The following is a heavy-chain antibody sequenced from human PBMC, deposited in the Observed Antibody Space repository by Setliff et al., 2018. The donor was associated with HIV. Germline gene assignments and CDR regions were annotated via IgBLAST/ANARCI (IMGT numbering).Heavy chain of an antibody. J-gene: IGHJ3*02. V-gene: IGHV2-70*01. Sequence: SGPTLVNPTQTLTLTYTFSGFSLSTSGMSVRWMRQPPGKTLEWLAHIDGDDDKYYNTSLRTRLTIPKDTSKNQVVLRMTNMDPVDTGMYYCARIYGRSGPIWGQGTMVTVSS. CDR2: IDGDDDK. D-gene: IGHD2-15*01. CDR1: GFSLSTSGMS. CDR3: ARIYGRSGPI.